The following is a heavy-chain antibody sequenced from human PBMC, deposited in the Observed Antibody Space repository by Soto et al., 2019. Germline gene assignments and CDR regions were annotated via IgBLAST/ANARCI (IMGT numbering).Heavy chain of an antibody. J-gene: IGHJ3*01. D-gene: IGHD2-21*01. V-gene: IGHV4-61*03. CDR3: ARDLVAIGGRVYAFDL. CDR1: GDSVSSGSHH. Sequence: QVQLQESGPGLVRPSETLSLTCTVAGDSVSSGSHHWNWIRQAPGKALEWIGSIYFTGRTNHNPSLKSRVTISVDTSKNHLSLNLTSVTAADTAVYYCARDLVAIGGRVYAFDLWGQGTMVTVSS. CDR2: IYFTGRT.